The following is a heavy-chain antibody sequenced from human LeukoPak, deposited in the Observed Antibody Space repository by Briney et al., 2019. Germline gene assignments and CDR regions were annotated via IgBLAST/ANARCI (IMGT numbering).Heavy chain of an antibody. J-gene: IGHJ4*02. D-gene: IGHD3-22*01. CDR3: ARDSSGYQSFDY. CDR1: GGSISTYY. V-gene: IGHV4-59*01. CDR2: IYYSGST. Sequence: SETLSLTCTVSGGSISTYYGNWIRQAPGKGLEWIGYIYYSGSTNYNPSLKSRVTISVDTSKNQFSLKPSSVTAADTAVYYCARDSSGYQSFDYWGQGTLVTVSS.